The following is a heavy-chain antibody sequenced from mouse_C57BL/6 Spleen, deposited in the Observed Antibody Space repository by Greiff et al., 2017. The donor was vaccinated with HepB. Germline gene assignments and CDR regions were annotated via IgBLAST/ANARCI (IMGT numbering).Heavy chain of an antibody. CDR3: ARQGYDGYYWFAY. V-gene: IGHV5-6*01. J-gene: IGHJ3*01. CDR1: GFTFSSYG. Sequence: EVQLQESGGDLVKPGGSLKLSCAASGFTFSSYGMSWVRQTPDKRLEWVATISSGGSYTYYPDSVKGRFTISRDNAKNTLYLQMSSLKSEDTAMYYCARQGYDGYYWFAYWGQGTLVTVSA. CDR2: ISSGGSYT. D-gene: IGHD2-3*01.